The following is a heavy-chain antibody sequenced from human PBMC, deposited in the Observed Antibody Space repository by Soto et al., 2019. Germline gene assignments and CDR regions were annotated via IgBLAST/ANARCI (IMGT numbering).Heavy chain of an antibody. CDR2: IYWDDDK. V-gene: IGHV2-5*02. D-gene: IGHD2-21*01. Sequence: QITLKESGPTLVKPTQTLTLTCTFSGFSLSTSGVGVGWIRQPPGKALEWLALIYWDDDKRYSPSLKSRLTLTQDTPPTPVVPTTTNMGPVYTATYYCAHRHSLRRCCSFDPPGQGTLVTVSS. CDR1: GFSLSTSGVG. CDR3: AHRHSLRRCCSFDP. J-gene: IGHJ5*02.